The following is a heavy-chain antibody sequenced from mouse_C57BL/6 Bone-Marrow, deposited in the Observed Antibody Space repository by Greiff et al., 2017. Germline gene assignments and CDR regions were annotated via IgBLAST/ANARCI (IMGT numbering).Heavy chain of an antibody. CDR3: ARESYYGNDRAIDY. Sequence: EVKLMESGGDLVKPGGSLKLSCAASGFTFSSYGMSWVRQTPDKRLEWVATISSGGSYTYYPDSVKGRFTISRDNVKNTLYLQMSSLKSEDTAMYYGARESYYGNDRAIDYWGQGTSVTVSS. V-gene: IGHV5-6*01. D-gene: IGHD2-2*01. CDR1: GFTFSSYG. CDR2: ISSGGSYT. J-gene: IGHJ4*01.